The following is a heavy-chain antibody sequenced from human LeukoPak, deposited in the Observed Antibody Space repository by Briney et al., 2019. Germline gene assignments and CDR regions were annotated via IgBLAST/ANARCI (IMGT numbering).Heavy chain of an antibody. CDR1: GAPITTSNHY. J-gene: IGHJ4*02. CDR2: IYYSGHT. CDR3: AAPSGPTYYSPVDS. Sequence: SETLSLTCTVSGAPITTSNHYWGWIRQTPGKTLEWIANIYYSGHTLYNPSLKSRALISVDTTSNQFSLRLTSVTAADTAVYYCAAPSGPTYYSPVDSWGQGTSVSVSS. V-gene: IGHV4-39*01. D-gene: IGHD1-26*01.